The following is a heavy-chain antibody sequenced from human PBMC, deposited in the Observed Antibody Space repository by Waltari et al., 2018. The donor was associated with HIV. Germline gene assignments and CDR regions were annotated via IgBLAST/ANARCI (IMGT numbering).Heavy chain of an antibody. D-gene: IGHD2-2*01. Sequence: EVQLVESGGGLVQPGGSLRLSCAASGFTFSSYWMHWVRQAPGKGLVWGSRMLSDGNSTTCADSVKGRFTISRDNAKNTLYLQMNSLRAEDTAVYYCARCSSASLKGIDYWGQGTLVTVSS. CDR3: ARCSSASLKGIDY. CDR2: MLSDGNST. CDR1: GFTFSSYW. V-gene: IGHV3-74*01. J-gene: IGHJ4*02.